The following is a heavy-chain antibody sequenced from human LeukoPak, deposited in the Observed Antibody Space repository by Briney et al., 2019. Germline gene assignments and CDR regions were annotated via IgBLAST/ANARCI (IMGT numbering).Heavy chain of an antibody. CDR1: GGSISSSSYY. CDR2: IYYSGST. CDR3: ARDSEGVMAPGS. V-gene: IGHV4-39*07. Sequence: SETLSLTCTVSGGSISSSSYYWGWIRQPPGKGLEWIGSIYYSGSTYYNPSLKSRVTISVDTSKNQFSLKLSSVTAADTAVYYCARDSEGVMAPGSWGQGTLVTVSS. D-gene: IGHD3-16*01. J-gene: IGHJ4*02.